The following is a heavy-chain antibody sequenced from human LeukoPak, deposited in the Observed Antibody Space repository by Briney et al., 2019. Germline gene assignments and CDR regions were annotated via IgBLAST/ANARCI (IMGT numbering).Heavy chain of an antibody. CDR2: IRYDGSSK. D-gene: IGHD2-15*01. CDR3: AKETNYCSGGSCYSGYYYYYYMDV. CDR1: GFTFSSYG. Sequence: PGGSLRLSCAASGFTFSSYGMHWVRQAPGKGLEWVAFIRYDGSSKYYADSVKGRFTISRDNSKNTLFLQMNSLRAEDTAVYYCAKETNYCSGGSCYSGYYYYYYMDVWGKGTTVTVSS. J-gene: IGHJ6*03. V-gene: IGHV3-30*02.